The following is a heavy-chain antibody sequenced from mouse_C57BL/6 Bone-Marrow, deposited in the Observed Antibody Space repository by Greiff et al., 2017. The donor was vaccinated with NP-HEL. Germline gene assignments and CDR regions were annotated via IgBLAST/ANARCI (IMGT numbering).Heavy chain of an antibody. D-gene: IGHD1-1*01. CDR3: ARHYYGTDYYAMDY. CDR2: IWSDGST. Sequence: VQLQQSGPGLVAPSQSLSITCTVSGFSLTSYGVHWVRQPPGKGLEWLVVIWSDGSTTYNSALKSRLSISKDNSKSQVFLKMNSLQTDDTAMYYCARHYYGTDYYAMDYWGQGTSVTVSS. J-gene: IGHJ4*01. CDR1: GFSLTSYG. V-gene: IGHV2-6-1*01.